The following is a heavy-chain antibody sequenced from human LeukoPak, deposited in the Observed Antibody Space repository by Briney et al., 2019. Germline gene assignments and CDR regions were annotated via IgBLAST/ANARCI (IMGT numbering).Heavy chain of an antibody. CDR3: AIDPNWGTHS. CDR2: ISGSGGST. D-gene: IGHD7-27*01. CDR1: GLTFSNYA. V-gene: IGHV3-23*01. Sequence: GGSLRLSCAASGLTFSNYAMSWVRQAPGKGLEWVSAISGSGGSTYYADSVKGRFTISRDNSKNALYLQMNSLRVEDTAVYYCAIDPNWGTHSWGQGVLVTVSS. J-gene: IGHJ4*02.